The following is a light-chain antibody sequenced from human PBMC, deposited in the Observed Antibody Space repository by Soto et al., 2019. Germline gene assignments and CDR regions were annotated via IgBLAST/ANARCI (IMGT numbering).Light chain of an antibody. V-gene: IGLV2-8*01. J-gene: IGLJ2*01. CDR3: SSFAGSFYWV. CDR1: SSDVGGYNY. Sequence: QSALTQPPSASGSPGQSVTISCTGTSSDVGGYNYVSWNQQHPGKAPKLMIYEVSKRPSGVPDRFSGSKSGNTASLTVSGLQAEDEADYYCSSFAGSFYWVFGGGTKVTVL. CDR2: EVS.